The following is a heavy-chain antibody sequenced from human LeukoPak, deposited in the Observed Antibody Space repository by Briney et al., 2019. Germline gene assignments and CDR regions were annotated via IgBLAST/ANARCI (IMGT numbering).Heavy chain of an antibody. CDR2: INHSGST. J-gene: IGHJ6*03. Sequence: SETLSLTCAVYGGSFSGYYWSWIRQPPGKGLEWIGEINHSGSTNYNPSLKSRVTISVGTSKNQFSLKLSSVTAADTAVYYCARRVYYYYYYMDVWGKGTTVTISS. CDR3: ARRVYYYYYYMDV. CDR1: GGSFSGYY. V-gene: IGHV4-34*01.